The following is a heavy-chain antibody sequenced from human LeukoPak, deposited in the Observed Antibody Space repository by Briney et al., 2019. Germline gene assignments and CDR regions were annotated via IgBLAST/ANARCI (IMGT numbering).Heavy chain of an antibody. CDR1: GYTFTSYG. J-gene: IGHJ4*02. D-gene: IGHD3-3*01. CDR2: ISAYNGNT. V-gene: IGHV1-18*01. Sequence: ASVKVSCKASGYTFTSYGISWVRQAPGQGLEWMGWISAYNGNTNYAQKLQGRVTMTTDTSTSTAYMELRSLRSDDTAVYYCARVYHPSEAYLRFLEWLLFDYWGQGTLVTVSS. CDR3: ARVYHPSEAYLRFLEWLLFDY.